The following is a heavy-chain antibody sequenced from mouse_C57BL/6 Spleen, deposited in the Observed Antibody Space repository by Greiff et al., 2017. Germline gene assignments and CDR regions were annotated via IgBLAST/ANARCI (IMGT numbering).Heavy chain of an antibody. J-gene: IGHJ2*01. D-gene: IGHD2-4*01. V-gene: IGHV1-18*01. Sequence: VQLQQSGPELVKPGASVKIPCKASGYTFTDYNMDWVKQSHGKSLEWIGDINPNNGGTIYNQKFKGKATLTVDKSSSTAYMELRSLTSEDTAVYYCARKGNYDPYFDYWGQGTTLAFSS. CDR2: INPNNGGT. CDR1: GYTFTDYN. CDR3: ARKGNYDPYFDY.